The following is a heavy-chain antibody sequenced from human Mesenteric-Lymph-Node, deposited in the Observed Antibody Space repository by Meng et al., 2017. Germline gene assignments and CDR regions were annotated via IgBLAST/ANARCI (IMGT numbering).Heavy chain of an antibody. CDR3: ARTNYGDYNWFDP. V-gene: IGHV4-31*03. Sequence: QVHVQGSGPGLVKPSGTLSLTCTVSGGSISSGGYYWSWIRQHPGKGLEWIGYIYYSGSTYYNPSLRSRVAISIDTSKNQFSLKLTSVTAADTAVYFCARTNYGDYNWFDPWGQGTLVTVSS. D-gene: IGHD4-17*01. CDR2: IYYSGST. J-gene: IGHJ5*02. CDR1: GGSISSGGYY.